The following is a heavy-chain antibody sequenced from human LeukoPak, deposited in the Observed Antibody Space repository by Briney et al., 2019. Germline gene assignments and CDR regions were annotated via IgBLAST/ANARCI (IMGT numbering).Heavy chain of an antibody. CDR1: GFIFSNYA. CDR3: AKGPSTYYDFWSGSRDYYGMDV. D-gene: IGHD3-3*01. J-gene: IGHJ6*02. Sequence: GGSLRLSCKASGFIFSNYAMSWVRQAPGKGLEWVSIITGSGGNSYYTDSVKGRFTISRDNSKNTLYLQMNSLRAEDTAVYYCAKGPSTYYDFWSGSRDYYGMDVWGQGTTVTVSS. V-gene: IGHV3-23*01. CDR2: ITGSGGNS.